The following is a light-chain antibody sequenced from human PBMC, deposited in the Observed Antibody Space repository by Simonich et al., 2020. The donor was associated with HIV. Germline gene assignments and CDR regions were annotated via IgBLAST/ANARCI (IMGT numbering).Light chain of an antibody. CDR3: SSYAGSNNVV. CDR1: SRDVGRYDY. V-gene: IGLV2-8*01. CDR2: EVI. Sequence: QSALTQPPSASGSPGQSVTISCTGTSRDVGRYDYVSWYHRHPGKAPKLIIYEVIKRPSGVPDRFSGSKSGNTASLTVSGLQAEDEADYFCSSYAGSNNVVFGGGTKLTVL. J-gene: IGLJ3*02.